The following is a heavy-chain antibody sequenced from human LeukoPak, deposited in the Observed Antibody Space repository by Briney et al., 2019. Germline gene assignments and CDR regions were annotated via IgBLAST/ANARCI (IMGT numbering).Heavy chain of an antibody. CDR3: ARELLEIGPSDY. Sequence: PSETLSLTCTVSGYSISSGFYWGWIRQPPGKGLEWIGSIYHSGITYYNPSLKGRVTISVDTSRNQFSLKLSSVTAADTAVYYCARELLEIGPSDYWGQGTLVTVSS. CDR1: GYSISSGFY. J-gene: IGHJ4*02. D-gene: IGHD3-3*01. CDR2: IYHSGIT. V-gene: IGHV4-38-2*02.